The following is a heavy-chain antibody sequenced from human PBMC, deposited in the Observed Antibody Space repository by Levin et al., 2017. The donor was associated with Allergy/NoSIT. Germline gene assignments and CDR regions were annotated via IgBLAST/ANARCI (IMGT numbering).Heavy chain of an antibody. D-gene: IGHD6-19*01. J-gene: IGHJ4*02. Sequence: LAGGSLRLSCAASGFTFNNYAMSWVRQAPGKGLEWVSAIINSGVGTYYADSVKGRFTISRDNSKNTMYLQMNSLRAEDTAVCFCAKDAIRGSDQPYYFDYWGQGTLVTASS. CDR3: AKDAIRGSDQPYYFDY. CDR1: GFTFNNYA. CDR2: IINSGVGT. V-gene: IGHV3-23*01.